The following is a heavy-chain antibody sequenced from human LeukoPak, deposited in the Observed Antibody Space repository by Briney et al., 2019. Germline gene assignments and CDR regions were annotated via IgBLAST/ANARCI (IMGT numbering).Heavy chain of an antibody. CDR1: GYTFTGYY. Sequence: ASVKVSCKASGYTFTGYYMHWVRQAPGQGLEWMGIINPSGGSTSYAQKFQGRVTMTRDTSTSTVYMELSSLRSEDTAVYYCARGRYLGYCSSTSCSSGLDYWGQGTLVTVSS. CDR3: ARGRYLGYCSSTSCSSGLDY. D-gene: IGHD2-2*01. CDR2: INPSGGST. J-gene: IGHJ4*02. V-gene: IGHV1-46*01.